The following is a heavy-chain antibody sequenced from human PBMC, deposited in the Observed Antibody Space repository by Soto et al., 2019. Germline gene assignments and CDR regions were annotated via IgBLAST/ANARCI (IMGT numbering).Heavy chain of an antibody. V-gene: IGHV4-30-4*01. Sequence: QVQLQESGPGLVEPSQTLSLTCTVSGGTISSGDYYWSWIRQSPGKGLEWIGRIFYSGGAFYNPSLRSRLTLSVDTSKNQFSLRLTSVTAADTAVYYCDSLFDSNAKFDYWGQGALVTVSS. J-gene: IGHJ4*02. CDR3: DSLFDSNAKFDY. CDR1: GGTISSGDYY. CDR2: IFYSGGA. D-gene: IGHD3-22*01.